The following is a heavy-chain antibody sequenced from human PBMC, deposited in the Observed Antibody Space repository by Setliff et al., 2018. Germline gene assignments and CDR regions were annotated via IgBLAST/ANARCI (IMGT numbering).Heavy chain of an antibody. Sequence: SSETLSLTCTVSGLSLSSTTNYFWGWIRQPPGGGLEWIGILYYTGATYYNPSLKSRVTISVDTPNNQFSLKLSSVTAADTAVFYCAKGYAARVGFGNWFDPWGQGTLVTVSS. D-gene: IGHD6-6*01. CDR1: GLSLSSTTNYF. J-gene: IGHJ5*02. V-gene: IGHV4-39*07. CDR2: LYYTGAT. CDR3: AKGYAARVGFGNWFDP.